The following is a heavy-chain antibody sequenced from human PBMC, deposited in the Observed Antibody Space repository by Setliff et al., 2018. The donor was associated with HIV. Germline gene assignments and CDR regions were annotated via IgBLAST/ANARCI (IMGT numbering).Heavy chain of an antibody. V-gene: IGHV1-2*02. Sequence: ASVKVSCKASGYTFTDYYFHWVRQAPGQGLEWMGWINPKFGGTLYAQKFQGRVTMTRDMSISTVYVELSSLSSDDTAMFYCAVMGYCGGNSCYRTEGFDYWGQGTLVTV. D-gene: IGHD2-2*01. CDR3: AVMGYCGGNSCYRTEGFDY. CDR1: GYTFTDYY. J-gene: IGHJ4*02. CDR2: INPKFGGT.